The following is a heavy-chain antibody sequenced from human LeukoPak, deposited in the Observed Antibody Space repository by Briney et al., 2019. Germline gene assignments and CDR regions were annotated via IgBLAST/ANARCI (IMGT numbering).Heavy chain of an antibody. CDR1: GGSISTISDY. Sequence: SETLSLTCAVSGGSISTISDYWDWIRQPPGKGLEWIGSVYYSGSTYYNPSLKSRIIISVDTSKNQFSLKLGSVTAADTAVYYCARDFEYSSSSGFDYWGQGTLVTVSS. CDR3: ARDFEYSSSSGFDY. V-gene: IGHV4-39*01. J-gene: IGHJ4*02. CDR2: VYYSGST. D-gene: IGHD6-6*01.